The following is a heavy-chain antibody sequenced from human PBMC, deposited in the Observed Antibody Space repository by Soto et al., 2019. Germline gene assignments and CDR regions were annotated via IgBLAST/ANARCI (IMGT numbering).Heavy chain of an antibody. V-gene: IGHV4-4*02. D-gene: IGHD3-9*01. CDR3: ATRPPPTVMYLFDIPT. CDR2: IYHTGIT. CDR1: GTSISSTYW. J-gene: IGHJ4*02. Sequence: PSETLSLTCYVSGTSISSTYWWTWVRQSPGKRLEWIGEIYHTGITDYSPSLRGRVTIAVDKSKNQFSLKLTSVTAADTAVYYCATRPPPTVMYLFDIPTWGQGSMVT.